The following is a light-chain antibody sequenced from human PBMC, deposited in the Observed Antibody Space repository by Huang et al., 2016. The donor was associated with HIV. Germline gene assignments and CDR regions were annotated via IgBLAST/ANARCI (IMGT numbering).Light chain of an antibody. CDR3: MQGLQTPFT. J-gene: IGKJ3*01. CDR1: QTLLQSIGYNY. V-gene: IGKV2-28*01. Sequence: DILMTHSPLSLPVTPGVPASFSYLSSQTLLQSIGYNYLVWYRQKPGQSPQLLIYLGSKRASGVPDRFSGSGSGTNFTLKISRVEAEDIGVYYCMQGLQTPFTFGPGTKVDIK. CDR2: LGS.